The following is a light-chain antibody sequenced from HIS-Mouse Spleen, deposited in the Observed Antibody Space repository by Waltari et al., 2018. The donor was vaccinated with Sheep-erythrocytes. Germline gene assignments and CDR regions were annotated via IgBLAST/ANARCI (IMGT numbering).Light chain of an antibody. Sequence: QSALTQPASVSGSPGQSITISCTGTSSDVGSYNLVSWYQQHPGKAPKLMIYEGSKRPSGFSSRLSGSKAGNTASLTISGLQAEDEADYYCCSYAGSSTPWVFGGGTKLTVL. V-gene: IGLV2-23*01. CDR2: EGS. J-gene: IGLJ3*02. CDR3: CSYAGSSTPWV. CDR1: SSDVGSYNL.